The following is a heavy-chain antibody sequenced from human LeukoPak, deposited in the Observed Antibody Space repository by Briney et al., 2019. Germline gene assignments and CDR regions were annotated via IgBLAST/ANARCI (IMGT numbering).Heavy chain of an antibody. CDR3: AKEVGATWFDP. J-gene: IGHJ5*02. D-gene: IGHD1-26*01. V-gene: IGHV3-30*18. CDR1: GFTFSSYG. Sequence: GRSLRLSCAASGFTFSSYGMHWVRQAPGKGLEWVAVISYDGSNKYYADSVKGRFTISGDDSKNTLYLQMNSLRAEDTAVYYCAKEVGATWFDPWGQGTLVTVSS. CDR2: ISYDGSNK.